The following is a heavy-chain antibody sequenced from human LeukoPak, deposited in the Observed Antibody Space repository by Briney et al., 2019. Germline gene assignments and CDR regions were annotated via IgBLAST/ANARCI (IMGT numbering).Heavy chain of an antibody. J-gene: IGHJ3*01. CDR3: AREFAILAAFDF. CDR1: GGSVSSNNYY. Sequence: SETLSLTCTVSGGSVSSNNYYWSWIRQPPGKGLEWVGYIYYSGNTNYNPSLKSRVTISVDTSKNQCSLELSSVTAADRAVYYCAREFAILAAFDFWGQGTMVTVSA. CDR2: IYYSGNT. V-gene: IGHV4-61*01.